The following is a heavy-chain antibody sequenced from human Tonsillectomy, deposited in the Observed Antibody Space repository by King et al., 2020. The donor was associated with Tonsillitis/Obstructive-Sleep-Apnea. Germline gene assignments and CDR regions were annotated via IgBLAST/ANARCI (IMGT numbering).Heavy chain of an antibody. J-gene: IGHJ5*01. CDR3: GRGNYGDWLDS. Sequence: VQLVESGGGLVKPGGSLRLSCAASGFTFTDFYMSWIRQTPGKGLEWVSYISNSRSYTYYADSVMGRFTISRDNAKNSLYLQMNSLRAEDTAVYYCGRGNYGDWLDSWGQGTLVTVSS. D-gene: IGHD4-17*01. V-gene: IGHV3-11*05. CDR1: GFTFTDFY. CDR2: ISNSRSYT.